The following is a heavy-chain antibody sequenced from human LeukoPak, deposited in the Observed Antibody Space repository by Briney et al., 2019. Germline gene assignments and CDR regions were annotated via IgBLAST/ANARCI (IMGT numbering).Heavy chain of an antibody. CDR3: ARGRFYHFDY. CDR2: IYYTGST. Sequence: SETLSLTCTVSGDSISSGGYYWTWIRQHPGKGLEWIGYIYYTGSTHCNPSLKSRVSISMDTSKKQFSLKVSSVTVADTAVYYCARGRFYHFDYWGQGSLVTVSS. D-gene: IGHD2/OR15-2a*01. V-gene: IGHV4-31*03. CDR1: GDSISSGGYY. J-gene: IGHJ4*02.